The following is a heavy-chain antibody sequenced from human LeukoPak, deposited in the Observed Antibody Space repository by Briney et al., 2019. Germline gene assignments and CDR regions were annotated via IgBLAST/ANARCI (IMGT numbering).Heavy chain of an antibody. J-gene: IGHJ3*02. Sequence: ASVKVSCKASGGTFSSYAISWVRQAPGQGLEWMGWINPNSGDTNYAQKFQGGVSMTGDTSISTAYMELSRLRSDDTAVYYCARTLVVINDAFDIWGQGTMVTVSS. CDR2: INPNSGDT. D-gene: IGHD3-22*01. V-gene: IGHV1-2*02. CDR3: ARTLVVINDAFDI. CDR1: GGTFSSYA.